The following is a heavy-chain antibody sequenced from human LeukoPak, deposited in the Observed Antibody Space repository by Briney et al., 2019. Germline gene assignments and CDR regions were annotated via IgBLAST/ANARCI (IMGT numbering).Heavy chain of an antibody. CDR3: ARDGDSDNIDF. CDR1: GFSFSSYS. J-gene: IGHJ4*02. D-gene: IGHD4-17*01. CDR2: ISSSSSYI. V-gene: IGHV3-21*01. Sequence: GWALRFSCAASGFSFSSYSMNWVRKAPGNGLEWVSFISSSSSYIYYADSVKGRFTISRDNAKNSLFLQMNSLRAEDTAVYYCARDGDSDNIDFWGQGTLVTVSS.